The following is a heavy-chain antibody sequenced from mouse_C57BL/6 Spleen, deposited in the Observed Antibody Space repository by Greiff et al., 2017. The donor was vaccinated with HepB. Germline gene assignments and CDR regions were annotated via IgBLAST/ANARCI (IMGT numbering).Heavy chain of an antibody. CDR1: GYTFTSYG. D-gene: IGHD2-2*01. Sequence: QVHVKQSGAELARPGASVKLSCKASGYTFTSYGISWVKQRTGQGLEWIGEIYPRSGNTYYNEKFKGKATLTADKSSSTAYMELRSLTSEDSAVYFCSYGYDEGAYAMDYWGQGTSVTVSS. CDR2: IYPRSGNT. J-gene: IGHJ4*01. V-gene: IGHV1-81*01. CDR3: SYGYDEGAYAMDY.